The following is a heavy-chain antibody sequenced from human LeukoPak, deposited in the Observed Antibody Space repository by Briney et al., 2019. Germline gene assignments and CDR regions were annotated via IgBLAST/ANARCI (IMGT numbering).Heavy chain of an antibody. CDR3: AHMSPGIGAAGYY. Sequence: SGPTLVNPTQTLTLTCTFSGFSLTSSGVGVGWIRQPPGKALEWLALLSWNGDNGYSPSLISRLPITKNTTKNKVVLTLTNMDPVDTATYYCAHMSPGIGAAGYYWGQGTLVTVSS. D-gene: IGHD6-13*01. CDR2: LSWNGDN. CDR1: GFSLTSSGVG. V-gene: IGHV2-5*01. J-gene: IGHJ4*02.